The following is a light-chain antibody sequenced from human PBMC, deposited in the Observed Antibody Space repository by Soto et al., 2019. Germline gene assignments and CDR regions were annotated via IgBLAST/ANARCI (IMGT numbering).Light chain of an antibody. CDR1: QSISSW. CDR3: QQYNSYSWT. J-gene: IGKJ1*01. CDR2: DAS. V-gene: IGKV1-5*01. Sequence: DIQMTQSPSTLSASVGDRVTITCRASQSISSWLAWYQQKPGKAPKLLIYDASSLESSVPSRFSGSGSETEFTLTISSLQPDDFATYYCQQYNSYSWTFGQGTKVEIK.